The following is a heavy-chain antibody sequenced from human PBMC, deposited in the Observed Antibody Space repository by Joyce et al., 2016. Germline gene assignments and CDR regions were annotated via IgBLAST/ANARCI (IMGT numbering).Heavy chain of an antibody. Sequence: EVQLVESGGGLVKPGGSLRLSCAASGFTFTDYTKKWVRQAPGKGLEWVSSISSSSSNIHYADSVKGRFTISRDNAKNALYLHMSSLRAEDTAVYYGVREFFFDYWGQGTLVTVSS. J-gene: IGHJ4*02. CDR3: VREFFFDY. V-gene: IGHV3-21*01. CDR2: ISSSSSNI. CDR1: GFTFTDYT.